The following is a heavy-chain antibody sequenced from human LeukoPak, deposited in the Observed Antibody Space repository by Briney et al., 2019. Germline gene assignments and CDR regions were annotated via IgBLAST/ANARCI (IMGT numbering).Heavy chain of an antibody. CDR1: GYTFTSYG. Sequence: GSVKVSCKASGYTFTSYGISWVRQAPGQGLEWMGWIRVYNGNTNYAQKLQGRVTMTTDTSTSTAYMELRSLRSDDTAVYYCARGDYDRAMFDYWGQGTLVTVSS. CDR3: ARGDYDRAMFDY. D-gene: IGHD5-12*01. V-gene: IGHV1-18*01. J-gene: IGHJ4*02. CDR2: IRVYNGNT.